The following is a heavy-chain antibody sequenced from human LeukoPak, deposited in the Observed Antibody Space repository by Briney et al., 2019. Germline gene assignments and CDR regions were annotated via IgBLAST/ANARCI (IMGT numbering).Heavy chain of an antibody. Sequence: ASVKVSCKASGYTFTSYGISLVRQAPGQGLEWMGWISAYNGNTNYAQKLQGRVTMTTDASTSTAYMELRSLRSDDTAVYYCAREYGAGSFDWFDPWGQETLVTVSS. V-gene: IGHV1-18*01. CDR2: ISAYNGNT. J-gene: IGHJ5*02. CDR1: GYTFTSYG. CDR3: AREYGAGSFDWFDP. D-gene: IGHD3-10*01.